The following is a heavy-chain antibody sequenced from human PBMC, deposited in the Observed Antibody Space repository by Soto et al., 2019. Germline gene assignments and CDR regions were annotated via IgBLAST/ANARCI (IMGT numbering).Heavy chain of an antibody. J-gene: IGHJ5*02. Sequence: GGSLRLSCAASGFTFSSYEMNCVRQAPGKGLEWVSYIRSSGSTIYYADSVKGRFTISRDNSKNTLYMQMDSLRLEDTGVYYCARDGLPDDFRSGGYWFDPWGQGTQVTVSS. CDR2: IRSSGSTI. D-gene: IGHD3-3*01. CDR1: GFTFSSYE. V-gene: IGHV3-48*03. CDR3: ARDGLPDDFRSGGYWFDP.